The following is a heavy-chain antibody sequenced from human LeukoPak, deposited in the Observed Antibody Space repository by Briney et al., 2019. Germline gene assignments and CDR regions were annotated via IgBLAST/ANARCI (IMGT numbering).Heavy chain of an antibody. CDR3: ARQTAMGRSGDY. V-gene: IGHV5-51*01. D-gene: IGHD7-27*01. CDR2: IDPIDSEA. CDR1: GYSFTSYW. J-gene: IGHJ4*02. Sequence: GVSLQISSQASGYSFTSYWIGWARAMPGQGLGWMGIIDPIDSEARYTPPFQGQATISFGKSLPTADLQWNSITAPHTARHYCARQTAMGRSGDYGGQGTPVTVSS.